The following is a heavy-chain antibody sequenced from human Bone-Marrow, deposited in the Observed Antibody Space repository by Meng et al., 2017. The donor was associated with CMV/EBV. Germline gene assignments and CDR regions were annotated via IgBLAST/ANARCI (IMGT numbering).Heavy chain of an antibody. Sequence: GESLKISCAASGFTFSSYEMNWVRQAPGKGLEWGSYISSSGSTIYYADSVKGRFTISRDNAKISLYLQMNSLRAEDTAVYYCARERWGVGNWFDPWGQGTLVTVSS. CDR3: ARERWGVGNWFDP. D-gene: IGHD5-24*01. V-gene: IGHV3-48*03. J-gene: IGHJ5*02. CDR2: ISSSGSTI. CDR1: GFTFSSYE.